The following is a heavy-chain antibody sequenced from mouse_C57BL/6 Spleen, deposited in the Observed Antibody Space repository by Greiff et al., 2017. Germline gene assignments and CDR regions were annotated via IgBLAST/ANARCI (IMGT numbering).Heavy chain of an antibody. Sequence: EVQGVESGGGLVKPGGSLKLSCAASGFTFSDYGLHWVRQAPEKGLEWVAYISSGSSTIYYADTVKGRFTLSRDNAKNTLFLQMTSLRSEDTAMYYCARRPYYEYDWFAYWGQGTLVTVSA. V-gene: IGHV5-17*01. CDR1: GFTFSDYG. J-gene: IGHJ3*01. CDR2: ISSGSSTI. CDR3: ARRPYYEYDWFAY. D-gene: IGHD2-4*01.